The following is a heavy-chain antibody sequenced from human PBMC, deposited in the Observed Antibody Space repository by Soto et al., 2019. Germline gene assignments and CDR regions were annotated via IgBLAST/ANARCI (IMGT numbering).Heavy chain of an antibody. CDR2: ITGDGSST. J-gene: IGHJ4*02. CDR1: GFTFSNYW. V-gene: IGHV3-74*01. D-gene: IGHD3-10*01. CDR3: ARGYSGSGRAY. Sequence: EVQLVESGGGLVQPGGSLRLSCAASGFTFSNYWMYWVRQAPGKGLVWVSRITGDGSSTAYADSVKGRFTISRDNAKNTLFLQMNSLRVEDTAVYYCARGYSGSGRAYWGQGTLVPVSS.